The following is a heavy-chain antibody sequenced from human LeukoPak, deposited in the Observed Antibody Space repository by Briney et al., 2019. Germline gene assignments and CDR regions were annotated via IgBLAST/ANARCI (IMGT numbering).Heavy chain of an antibody. V-gene: IGHV3-23*01. CDR1: GFTFSSYA. Sequence: GGYLRLSCAASGFTFSSYAMSWVRQAPGKGLEWVSAISGSGGSTYYADSVKGRFTISRDNSKNTLYLQMNSLRAEDTAVYYCAKDRAGYCSSTSCYSLHFQHWGQGTLVTVSS. D-gene: IGHD2-2*02. CDR3: AKDRAGYCSSTSCYSLHFQH. CDR2: ISGSGGST. J-gene: IGHJ1*01.